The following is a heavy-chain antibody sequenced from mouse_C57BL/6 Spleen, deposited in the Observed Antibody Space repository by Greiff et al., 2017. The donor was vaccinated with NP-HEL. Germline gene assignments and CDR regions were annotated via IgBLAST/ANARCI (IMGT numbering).Heavy chain of an antibody. J-gene: IGHJ4*01. V-gene: IGHV2-5*01. Sequence: QVQLKESGPGLVQPSQSLSITCTVSGFSLTSYGVHWVRQSPGKGLEWLGVIWRGGSTDYNAAVMSRLSITKDNSKSQVFFKMNSLQADDTAIYYCAKKEPRTYAMDYWGQGTSVTVSS. CDR3: AKKEPRTYAMDY. CDR2: IWRGGST. CDR1: GFSLTSYG.